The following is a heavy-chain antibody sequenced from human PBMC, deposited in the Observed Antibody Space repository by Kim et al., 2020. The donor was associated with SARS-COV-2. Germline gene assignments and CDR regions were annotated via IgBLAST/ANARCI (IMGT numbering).Heavy chain of an antibody. D-gene: IGHD2-15*01. J-gene: IGHJ4*02. CDR3: ARDLVPIVVVVAATPGAAYDY. V-gene: IGHV1-18*04. CDR2: ISAYNGNT. Sequence: ASVKVSCKASGYTFTSYGISWVRQAPGQGLEWMGWISAYNGNTNYAKKLQGRVTMTTDTSTSTAYMELRSLRSDDTAVYYCARDLVPIVVVVAATPGAAYDYWGQGTLVTVSS. CDR1: GYTFTSYG.